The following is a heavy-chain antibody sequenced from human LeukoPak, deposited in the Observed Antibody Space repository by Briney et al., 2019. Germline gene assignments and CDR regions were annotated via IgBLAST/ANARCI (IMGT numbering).Heavy chain of an antibody. CDR3: AKDQARYFDWLLYY. J-gene: IGHJ4*02. CDR2: ISGSGGST. V-gene: IGHV3-23*01. Sequence: GGSLRLSCAASGFTFSSYSMNWVRQAPGKGLEWVSAISGSGGSTYYADSVKGRFTISRDNSKNTLYLQMNSLRAEDTAVYYCAKDQARYFDWLLYYWGQGTLVTVSS. CDR1: GFTFSSYS. D-gene: IGHD3-9*01.